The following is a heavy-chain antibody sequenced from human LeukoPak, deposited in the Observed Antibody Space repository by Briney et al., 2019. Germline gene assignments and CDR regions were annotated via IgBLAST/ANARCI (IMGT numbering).Heavy chain of an antibody. CDR3: TRAASSGPLFTYHMDV. V-gene: IGHV4-34*01. Sequence: LETLSLTCAVYGGSFSGYYWSWIRQPPGKGLEWIGEINHSGSTNYNPPLTSRVTISVDTSKNQFSLKLSSVTAADTAVYYCTRAASSGPLFTYHMDVWGKGTTVTVSS. CDR1: GGSFSGYY. D-gene: IGHD3-22*01. J-gene: IGHJ6*03. CDR2: INHSGST.